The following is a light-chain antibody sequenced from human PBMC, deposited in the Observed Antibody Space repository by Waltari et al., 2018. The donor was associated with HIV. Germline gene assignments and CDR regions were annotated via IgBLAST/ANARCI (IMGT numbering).Light chain of an antibody. CDR3: GTWDNSLKTVV. CDR1: SSNIGNNF. CDR2: DNN. Sequence: QSVLTQPPSVSAAPGQTVSISCSGFSSNIGNNFVSWYHQLPGKAPKLLIFDNNKRPSGIPDRVSASKSGTSATLAITGLQTGDEDDYYCGTWDNSLKTVVFGGGTKVTVL. J-gene: IGLJ2*01. V-gene: IGLV1-51*01.